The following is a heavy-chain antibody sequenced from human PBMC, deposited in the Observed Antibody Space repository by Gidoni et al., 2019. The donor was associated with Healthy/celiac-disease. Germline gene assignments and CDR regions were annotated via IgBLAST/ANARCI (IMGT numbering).Heavy chain of an antibody. J-gene: IGHJ6*02. V-gene: IGHV3-23*01. CDR2: ISGSGGST. CDR3: AKESAAAGTRSGYYYGMDV. Sequence: EVQLLESGGGLVQPGGSLRLSCAASGFTFSSYALGWVRQAPGKGLEWVSAISGSGGSTYYADSVKGRFTISRDNSKNTLYLQMNSLRAEDTAVYYCAKESAAAGTRSGYYYGMDVWGQGTTVTVSS. D-gene: IGHD6-13*01. CDR1: GFTFSSYA.